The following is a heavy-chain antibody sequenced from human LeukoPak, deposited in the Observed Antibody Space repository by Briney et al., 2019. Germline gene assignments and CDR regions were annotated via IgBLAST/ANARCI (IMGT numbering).Heavy chain of an antibody. CDR2: INPNSGGT. Sequence: GASVKVSCKASGYTFTGYYMHWVRQAPGQGLEWMGWINPNSGGTNYAQKFQGRVTMTRDTSISTAYMELSRLRSDDTAVYYCARGPPYTTTWTPSGVYMDVWDKGTTVTVS. CDR3: ARGPPYTTTWTPSGVYMDV. CDR1: GYTFTGYY. D-gene: IGHD6-13*01. J-gene: IGHJ6*03. V-gene: IGHV1-2*02.